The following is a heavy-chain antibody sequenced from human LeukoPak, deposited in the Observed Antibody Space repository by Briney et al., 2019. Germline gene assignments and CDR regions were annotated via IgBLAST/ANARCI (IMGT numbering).Heavy chain of an antibody. CDR2: IYYTGT. V-gene: IGHV4-59*02. CDR3: ARPQGTYDSSGYYVY. Sequence: SETLSLTCTVSGGSVTDYYWSWIRQSPGKGLEWIGYIYYTGTSYNPSLKSRVTISADTSKNQFSLKLSSVTAADTAVYYCARPQGTYDSSGYYVYWGQGTLVTVSS. J-gene: IGHJ4*02. CDR1: GGSVTDYY. D-gene: IGHD3-22*01.